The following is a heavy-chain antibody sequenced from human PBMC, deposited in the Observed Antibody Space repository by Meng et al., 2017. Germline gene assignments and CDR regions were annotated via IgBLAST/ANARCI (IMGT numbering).Heavy chain of an antibody. CDR2: INPSGGST. Sequence: QGAVVAAGAEVKKPGDSVKVSCKASGYTFTSYYMHWVRQAPGQGLEWMGIINPSGGSTSYAQKFQGRVTMTRDTSTSTVYMELSSLRSEDTAVYYCAREKYYYDSSGLEDYWGQGTLVTVSS. J-gene: IGHJ4*02. CDR1: GYTFTSYY. D-gene: IGHD3-22*01. CDR3: AREKYYYDSSGLEDY. V-gene: IGHV1-46*01.